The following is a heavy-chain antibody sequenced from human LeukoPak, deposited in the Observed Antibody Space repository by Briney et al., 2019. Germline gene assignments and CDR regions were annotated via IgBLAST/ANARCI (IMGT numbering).Heavy chain of an antibody. CDR3: ARVREGRHYYLAFDI. J-gene: IGHJ3*02. CDR2: ISSGSGSI. V-gene: IGHV3-11*01. Sequence: PGGSLRLSCAASGFTFSDYYMSWIRQAPGKGLEWVSRISSGSGSISYADSVKGRFTISRDNAKNSLYLQMNSLRAEDTAVYYCARVREGRHYYLAFDIWGQGTMVTVSS. CDR1: GFTFSDYY. D-gene: IGHD1-26*01.